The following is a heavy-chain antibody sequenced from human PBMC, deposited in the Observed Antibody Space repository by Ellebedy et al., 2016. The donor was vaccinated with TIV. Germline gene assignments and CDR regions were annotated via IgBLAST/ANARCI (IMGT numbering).Heavy chain of an antibody. Sequence: WVRQHPGKGLEWIGYIHYTGSTYYNPSLRSRVIISVDKSKNQFSLKLNSVTAADTAVYYCARVGLGYYDTTNFDYWGQGTLITVSS. J-gene: IGHJ4*02. D-gene: IGHD3-22*01. CDR2: IHYTGST. V-gene: IGHV4-31*02. CDR3: ARVGLGYYDTTNFDY.